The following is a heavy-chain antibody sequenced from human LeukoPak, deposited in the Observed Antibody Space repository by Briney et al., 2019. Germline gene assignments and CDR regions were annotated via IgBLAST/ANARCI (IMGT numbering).Heavy chain of an antibody. CDR1: GFNFSHYG. V-gene: IGHV3-30*18. Sequence: GGSLRLSCEISGFNFSHYGMHWVRQAPGKGLEWVADISHDAGNIYYADSVKGRFTISRDNAKNTLFLQLNSLRGDDTAVYYCAKDLNSFIVVVTIYGMDVWGQGTTVIVSS. D-gene: IGHD2-15*01. J-gene: IGHJ6*02. CDR3: AKDLNSFIVVVTIYGMDV. CDR2: ISHDAGNI.